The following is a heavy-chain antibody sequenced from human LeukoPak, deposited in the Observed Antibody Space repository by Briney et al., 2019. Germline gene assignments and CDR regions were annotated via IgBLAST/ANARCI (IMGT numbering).Heavy chain of an antibody. CDR2: IIPIFGTA. CDR3: ARGGIAASLYYMDV. D-gene: IGHD6-13*01. J-gene: IGHJ6*03. CDR1: GGTFSSYA. Sequence: SVKVSCKASGGTFSSYAISWVRQAPGQGLEWMGGIIPIFGTANYAQKIQGRVTITADKSTSTAYMELSSLRSEDTAVYYCARGGIAASLYYMDVWGKGTTVTVSS. V-gene: IGHV1-69*06.